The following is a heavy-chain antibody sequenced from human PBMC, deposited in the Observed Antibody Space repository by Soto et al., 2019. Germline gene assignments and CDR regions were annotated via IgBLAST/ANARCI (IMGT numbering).Heavy chain of an antibody. D-gene: IGHD2-2*02. J-gene: IGHJ6*02. CDR2: IIPIFGTA. CDR3: AREGIVVVPAAIRDYYYYYGMDV. CDR1: GGTFSSYA. V-gene: IGHV1-69*13. Sequence: ASVKVSCKASGGTFSSYAISWVRQAPGQGLEWMGGIIPIFGTANYAQKFQGRVTITADESTSTAYMELSSLRSEDTAVYYCAREGIVVVPAAIRDYYYYYGMDVWGQGTTVTVSS.